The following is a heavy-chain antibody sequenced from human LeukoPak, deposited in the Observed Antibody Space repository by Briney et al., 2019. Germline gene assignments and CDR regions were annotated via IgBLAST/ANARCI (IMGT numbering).Heavy chain of an antibody. CDR1: GGSISSGGYY. D-gene: IGHD4-17*01. V-gene: IGHV4-31*03. J-gene: IGHJ4*02. CDR3: ARRTELVDSGYSVFDY. CDR2: IYCSGTT. Sequence: SETLSLTCTVSGGSISSGGYYWSWIRQHPGKGLEWIGYIYCSGTTYYNPSLKSRVTISVDTSKNQFSLKLSSVTAADTAVYYCARRTELVDSGYSVFDYWGQGTLVTVSS.